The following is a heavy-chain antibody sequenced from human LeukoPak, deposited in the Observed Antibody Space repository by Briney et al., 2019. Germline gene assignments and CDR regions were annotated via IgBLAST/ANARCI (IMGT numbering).Heavy chain of an antibody. V-gene: IGHV4-39*01. CDR3: ARHERISGSGYYLDY. J-gene: IGHJ4*02. Sequence: NASETLSLTCTVSARSISSSSHYSGWIRQPPGKGLEWIGSIHYSGSTYYTPSLRSRVTMSVDTSKNQFSLKLSSVTAADTAVYYCARHERISGSGYYLDYWGQGTLVTVSS. D-gene: IGHD3-22*01. CDR2: IHYSGST. CDR1: ARSISSSSHY.